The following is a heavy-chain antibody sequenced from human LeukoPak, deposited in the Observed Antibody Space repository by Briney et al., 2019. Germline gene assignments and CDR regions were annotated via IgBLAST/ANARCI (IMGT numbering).Heavy chain of an antibody. D-gene: IGHD6-19*01. V-gene: IGHV1-18*01. CDR3: ARPIGSGWDSSFYNWFDP. Sequence: ASVKVSCKASGYTFTSYGISWVRQAPGQGLEWMGWISAYNGNTNYAQKLQGRVTMTTDTSTSTAYMELRSLRSDDTAVYYCARPIGSGWDSSFYNWFDPWGQGTLVTVSS. CDR2: ISAYNGNT. J-gene: IGHJ5*02. CDR1: GYTFTSYG.